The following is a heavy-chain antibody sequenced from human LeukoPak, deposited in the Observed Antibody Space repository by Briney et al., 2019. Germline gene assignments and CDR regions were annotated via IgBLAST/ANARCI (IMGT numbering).Heavy chain of an antibody. D-gene: IGHD6-19*01. CDR1: GYTSTSYD. CDR3: ARSSQYSSGWSGDAFDI. Sequence: GASVKVSCKASGYTSTSYDINWVRQATGQGLEWMGWMNPNSGNTGYAQKFQGRVTITRNTSISTAYMELSSLRSEDTAVYYCARSSQYSSGWSGDAFDIWGQGTMVTVSS. V-gene: IGHV1-8*03. CDR2: MNPNSGNT. J-gene: IGHJ3*02.